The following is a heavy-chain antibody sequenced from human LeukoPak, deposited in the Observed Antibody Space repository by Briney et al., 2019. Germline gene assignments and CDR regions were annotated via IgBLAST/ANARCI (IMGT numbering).Heavy chain of an antibody. CDR2: IIGSGGST. Sequence: GGSLRLSCAASGFTFNNYAMSWFGQAQGRGLNWSPAIIGSGGSTYYADSVKGRFTISRDNSKNTLYLQMNSLRAEDTAVYYCAKDRAPHSSSWYYFDYWGQGTLVTVSS. CDR3: AKDRAPHSSSWYYFDY. CDR1: GFTFNNYA. D-gene: IGHD6-13*01. V-gene: IGHV3-23*01. J-gene: IGHJ4*02.